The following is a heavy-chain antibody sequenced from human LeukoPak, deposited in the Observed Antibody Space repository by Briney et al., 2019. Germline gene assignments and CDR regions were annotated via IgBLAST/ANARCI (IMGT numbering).Heavy chain of an antibody. V-gene: IGHV3-30*03. CDR2: ISYDGSNK. CDR3: ARDLYCGGDCYSFVY. Sequence: GGSLRLSCAPSRFIFSSFGMHWVRQAPGKGLEWVAVISYDGSNKDYADSVKGRFTISRDNSKNTLYLQMNSLRAEDTAVYYCARDLYCGGDCYSFVYWGQGTLVTVSS. J-gene: IGHJ4*02. CDR1: RFIFSSFG. D-gene: IGHD2-21*02.